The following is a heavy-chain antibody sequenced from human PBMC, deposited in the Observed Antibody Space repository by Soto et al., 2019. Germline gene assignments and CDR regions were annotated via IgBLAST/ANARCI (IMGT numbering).Heavy chain of an antibody. CDR1: GGSISSGDYY. CDR2: IYYSGST. Sequence: SETLSLTCTVSGGSISSGDYYWSWIRQPPGKGLEWIGYIYYSGSTYYNPSLKSRVTTSVDTSKNQFSLKLSSVTAADTAVYYCARGGASYCDFWSGYYEIDYWGQGTRVS. J-gene: IGHJ4*02. D-gene: IGHD3-3*01. V-gene: IGHV4-30-4*01. CDR3: ARGGASYCDFWSGYYEIDY.